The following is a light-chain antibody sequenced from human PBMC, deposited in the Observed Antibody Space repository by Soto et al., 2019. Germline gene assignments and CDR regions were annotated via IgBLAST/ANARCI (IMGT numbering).Light chain of an antibody. Sequence: EIERTQCRATVWASVVATVSITSRASRSIGSWLAWYQQKPGIAPKLLIYKASTLQSGVPSRFSGSGYGTEFTLTISRLQPEDIATYYCQQYENLPTFGQGTRLEIK. J-gene: IGKJ5*01. CDR3: QQYENLPT. CDR1: RSIGSW. CDR2: KAS. V-gene: IGKV1-5*03.